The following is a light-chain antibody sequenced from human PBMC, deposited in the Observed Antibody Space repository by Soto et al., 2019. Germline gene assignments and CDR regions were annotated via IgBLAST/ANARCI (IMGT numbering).Light chain of an antibody. J-gene: IGLJ3*02. V-gene: IGLV1-40*01. CDR1: NSNIGAGYD. CDR2: GNS. CDR3: QSYDSSLSGWV. Sequence: QSVLTQPPSVSGAPGQRVTISCTGYNSNIGAGYDVHWYQQLPATAPKLLIYGNSNRPSGVPDRFSASNSGTSASLAITGLQAEDEADYYCQSYDSSLSGWVFGGGTKLTVL.